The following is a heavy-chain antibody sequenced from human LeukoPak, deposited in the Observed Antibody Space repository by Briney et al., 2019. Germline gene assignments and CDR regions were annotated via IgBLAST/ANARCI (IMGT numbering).Heavy chain of an antibody. CDR2: IIPILGIA. Sequence: ASVKVSCKASGYTFTSYGISWVRQAPGQGLEWMGRIIPILGIANYAQKFQGRVTITADKSTSTAYMELSSLRSEDTAVYYCARESVAGQNLDYWGQGTLVTVSS. CDR1: GYTFTSYG. CDR3: ARESVAGQNLDY. D-gene: IGHD6-19*01. V-gene: IGHV1-69*04. J-gene: IGHJ4*02.